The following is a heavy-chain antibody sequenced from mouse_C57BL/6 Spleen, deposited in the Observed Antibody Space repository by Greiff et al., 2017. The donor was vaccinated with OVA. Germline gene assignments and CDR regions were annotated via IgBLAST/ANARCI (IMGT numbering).Heavy chain of an antibody. V-gene: IGHV3-8*01. CDR1: GYSITSDY. CDR3: ARYVHNWDDYALDY. CDR2: ISYSGST. Sequence: EVQLVESGPGLAKPSQTLSLTCSVTGYSITSDYWNWIRKFPGSKLEYMGYISYSGSTYYNPSLKSRNSIPRDTSKTPYYLQLNSVTTEDTATYYCARYVHNWDDYALDYWGQGTSVTVSA. J-gene: IGHJ4*01. D-gene: IGHD4-1*02.